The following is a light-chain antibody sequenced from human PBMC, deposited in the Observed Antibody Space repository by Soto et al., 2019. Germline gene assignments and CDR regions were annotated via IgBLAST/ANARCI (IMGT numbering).Light chain of an antibody. CDR3: QQYNTFLT. J-gene: IGKJ4*01. CDR1: HSLIKW. CDR2: EAS. V-gene: IGKV1-5*03. Sequence: DIQMTQSPTTLSASVGDRVTITWLSSHSLIKWLACYQPKPGKAPKPLIYEASTLQSGVPSRFSGGGSGTEFTLTISSLQPDDSATYYCQQYNTFLTFGGGTKVDIK.